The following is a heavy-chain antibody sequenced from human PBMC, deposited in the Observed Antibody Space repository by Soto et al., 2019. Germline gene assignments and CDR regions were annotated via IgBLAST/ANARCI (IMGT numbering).Heavy chain of an antibody. CDR2: IYYSGST. V-gene: IGHV4-39*01. CDR1: GGSISSSSYY. CDR3: AFVVVVPAAIDGWFDP. Sequence: SETLSLTCTVSGGSISSSSYYWGWIRQPPGKGLEWIGSIYYSGSTYYNPSLKSRVTISVDTSKNQFSLKLSSVTAADTAVYYCAFVVVVPAAIDGWFDPWGQRTLVTVSS. D-gene: IGHD2-2*01. J-gene: IGHJ5*02.